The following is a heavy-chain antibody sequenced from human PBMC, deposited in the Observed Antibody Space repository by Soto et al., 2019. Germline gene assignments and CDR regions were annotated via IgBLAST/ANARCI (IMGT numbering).Heavy chain of an antibody. J-gene: IGHJ4*02. CDR3: ARGSQEYLDY. CDR2: TRNKANSYTT. CDR1: GFTFSDHY. Sequence: GGSLRLSCAASGFTFSDHYMDWVRQAPGKGLEWVGRTRNKANSYTTEYAASVKGRFTISRDDSKNSLYLQMNSLKTEDTAVYYCARGSQEYLDYWGQGTLVTVSS. V-gene: IGHV3-72*01.